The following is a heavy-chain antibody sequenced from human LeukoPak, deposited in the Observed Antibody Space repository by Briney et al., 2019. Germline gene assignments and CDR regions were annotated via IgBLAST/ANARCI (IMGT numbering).Heavy chain of an antibody. V-gene: IGHV3-30*04. Sequence: GGSLRLSCAASGFTFSSYVMHWVRQAPGKGLEWVAIISYDGSNEYYADSVKGRFTISRDNSKNTLYLQMNSLRAADTAVYYCARDSSAIDYWGQGTLVTVSS. CDR3: ARDSSAIDY. CDR1: GFTFSSYV. J-gene: IGHJ4*02. CDR2: ISYDGSNE.